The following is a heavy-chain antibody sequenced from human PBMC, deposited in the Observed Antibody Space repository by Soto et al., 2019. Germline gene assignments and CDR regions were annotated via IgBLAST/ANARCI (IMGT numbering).Heavy chain of an antibody. CDR1: GFTFRTYA. CDR3: ARDSETNGYSYDYFDY. CDR2: ISYDGSNT. V-gene: IGHV3-30*04. J-gene: IGHJ4*02. D-gene: IGHD5-18*01. Sequence: QVQLVESGGGVVQPGRSLKLSCAASGFTFRTYAMHWVRQAPGKGLEWVAVISYDGSNTYYADSVKGRFTISRDSSKNTLYLQMNSLRTEDSAVYYCARDSETNGYSYDYFDYWGQGTLFTVSS.